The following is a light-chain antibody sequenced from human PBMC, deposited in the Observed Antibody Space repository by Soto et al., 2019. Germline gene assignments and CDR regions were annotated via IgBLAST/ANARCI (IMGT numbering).Light chain of an antibody. V-gene: IGLV2-14*01. CDR2: EVS. CDR3: NSYTGSGIV. CDR1: SSDVGGYNY. Sequence: QSALTQPASVSGSPGQSITISCTGTSSDVGGYNYVSWYQHHPGKAPKLMIYEVSNRPSGVSYRFSGSKSGNTPSLTISGLQAEDEADYYCNSYTGSGIVFGTGTKVTV. J-gene: IGLJ1*01.